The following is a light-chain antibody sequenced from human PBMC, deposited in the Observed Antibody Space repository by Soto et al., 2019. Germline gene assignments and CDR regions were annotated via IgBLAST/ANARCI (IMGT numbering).Light chain of an antibody. Sequence: DIQMTQSPSSLSASVGDRVTVTCQASHDIRKYLNWYQQKPGKAPKLMIYEASTLQSGVPSRFSGSGSGTEFTLTISGLLPEDFATYHCQQLNTLPFTFGQGTRLEIK. CDR2: EAS. J-gene: IGKJ5*01. V-gene: IGKV1-9*01. CDR1: HDIRKY. CDR3: QQLNTLPFT.